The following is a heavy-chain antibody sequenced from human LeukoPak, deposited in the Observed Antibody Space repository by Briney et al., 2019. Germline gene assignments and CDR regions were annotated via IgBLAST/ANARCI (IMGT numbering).Heavy chain of an antibody. V-gene: IGHV3-21*01. CDR2: ITSTSSYI. Sequence: GGSLRLSCAASGFAFSSYVMNWVRQAPGKGPEWVSSITSTSSYIYYADSVKGRFTISRDNAKNSLYLQMNSLRAEDTAVYYCARDDGGYCSSTSCYLGWFDPWGQGTLVTVSS. J-gene: IGHJ5*02. CDR1: GFAFSSYV. CDR3: ARDDGGYCSSTSCYLGWFDP. D-gene: IGHD2-2*03.